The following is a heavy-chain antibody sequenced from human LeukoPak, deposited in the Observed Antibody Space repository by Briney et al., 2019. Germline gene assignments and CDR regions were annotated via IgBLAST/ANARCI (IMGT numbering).Heavy chain of an antibody. CDR3: ARNSKLERALAFDP. V-gene: IGHV4-59*01. J-gene: IGHJ5*02. D-gene: IGHD1-1*01. CDR2: IYYSGST. CDR1: GGSISSYY. Sequence: PSETLSLTCTVSGGSISSYYWSWIRQPPGKGLEWIGYIYYSGSTNYNPSLKSRVTISVDTSKNQFSLKLSSVTAADTAVYYCARNSKLERALAFDPWGQGTLVTVSS.